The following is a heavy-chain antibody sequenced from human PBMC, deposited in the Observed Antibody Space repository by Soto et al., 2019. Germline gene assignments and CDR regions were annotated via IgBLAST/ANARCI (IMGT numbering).Heavy chain of an antibody. J-gene: IGHJ4*02. CDR2: IYYSGNT. CDR3: ARHYNDSSVCPPGDY. D-gene: IGHD3-22*01. V-gene: IGHV4-39*01. Sequence: QLQLQESGPGLVKPSETLSLTCTVSGGSISSNSHYWGWIRQPPGKGREWIGSIYYSGNTYYNSSLKSRVTISLHTSQTQFSLKLSSVTAADTAVYFCARHYNDSSVCPPGDYWGQGTLVTVSS. CDR1: GGSISSNSHY.